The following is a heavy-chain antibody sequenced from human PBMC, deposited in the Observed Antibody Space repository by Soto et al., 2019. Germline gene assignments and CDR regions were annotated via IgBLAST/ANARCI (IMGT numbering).Heavy chain of an antibody. V-gene: IGHV3-23*01. J-gene: IGHJ4*02. CDR1: GFTFSSYA. D-gene: IGHD3-9*01. Sequence: GGSLRLSCSASGFTFSSYALSWVPQAPGKGLEWGSAISGSGGSTYYADSVKGRFTISRDNSKNTLYLQMDSLRAEDTAVYYCAKDNIAKLRYFDWLLSPPFDYWGQGTLVTVSS. CDR2: ISGSGGST. CDR3: AKDNIAKLRYFDWLLSPPFDY.